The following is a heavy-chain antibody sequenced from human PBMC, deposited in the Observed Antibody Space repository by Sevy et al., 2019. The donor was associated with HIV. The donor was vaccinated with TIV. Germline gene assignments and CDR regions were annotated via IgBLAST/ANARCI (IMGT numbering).Heavy chain of an antibody. V-gene: IGHV3-48*03. CDR3: ARDLPPSATTVPHFDC. Sequence: GGSLRLSCAASGFSFSSYEMNWVRQAPGKGLEWVSYISNSGTTISYSHSVRGRFTISRDNARNLLNLQMNSLRAEDTAVYFCARDLPPSATTVPHFDCWGQGTLVTVSS. CDR1: GFSFSSYE. J-gene: IGHJ4*02. CDR2: ISNSGTTI. D-gene: IGHD4-17*01.